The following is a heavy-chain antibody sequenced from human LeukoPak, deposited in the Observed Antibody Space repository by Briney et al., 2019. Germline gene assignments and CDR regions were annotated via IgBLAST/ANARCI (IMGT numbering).Heavy chain of an antibody. CDR1: GGSISNYY. CDR2: ISYIGST. CDR3: ARGETDYGDYVGFDP. D-gene: IGHD4-17*01. V-gene: IGHV4-59*12. Sequence: SETLSLTCTVSGGSISNYYWSWIRQPPGKGLEWIGYISYIGSTKYNPSLKSRVTISEDTSKKQFSLKLSSVTAADTAVYYCARGETDYGDYVGFDPWGQGTLVTVSS. J-gene: IGHJ5*02.